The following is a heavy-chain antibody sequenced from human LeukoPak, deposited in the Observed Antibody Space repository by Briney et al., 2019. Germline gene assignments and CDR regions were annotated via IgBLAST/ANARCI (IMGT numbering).Heavy chain of an antibody. CDR1: GGSINSYY. V-gene: IGHV4-59*01. CDR3: ARNPTTVTTWYYYMDV. Sequence: SEALSLTCTVSGGSINSYYWSWIRQPPGKGLEWIRYIYYSGSTNYNPSLKSRVTISVDTSKNQFSLNLSSVTAADTAVYYCARNPTTVTTWYYYMDVWGKGTTVTVSS. CDR2: IYYSGST. J-gene: IGHJ6*03. D-gene: IGHD4-17*01.